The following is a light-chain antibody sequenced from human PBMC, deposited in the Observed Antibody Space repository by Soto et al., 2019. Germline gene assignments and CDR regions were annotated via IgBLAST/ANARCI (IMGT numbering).Light chain of an antibody. CDR3: PQYYSYPRT. Sequence: AIRMTQSPSSFSASTGDRVTITCRASQGISGYLAWYQQKPGQAPKLLIYAASTLQSGVPSRFSGSGSGTDFTLTISCLQSEDFAVYYCPQYYSYPRTFGQGTNVEVK. J-gene: IGKJ1*01. CDR2: AAS. V-gene: IGKV1-8*01. CDR1: QGISGY.